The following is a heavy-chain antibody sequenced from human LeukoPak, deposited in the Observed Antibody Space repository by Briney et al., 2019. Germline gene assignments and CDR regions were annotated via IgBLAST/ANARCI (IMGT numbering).Heavy chain of an antibody. CDR1: GFTASSNY. Sequence: GGSLRLSCAASGFTASSNYMSWVRQAPGKGLEWVSVIYSGGSTYYADSVKGRFTISRDNSKNTLYLQMNSLRAEDTAVYYCARNYGGNLNYWGQGTLVTVSS. V-gene: IGHV3-66*01. CDR2: IYSGGST. J-gene: IGHJ4*02. D-gene: IGHD4-23*01. CDR3: ARNYGGNLNY.